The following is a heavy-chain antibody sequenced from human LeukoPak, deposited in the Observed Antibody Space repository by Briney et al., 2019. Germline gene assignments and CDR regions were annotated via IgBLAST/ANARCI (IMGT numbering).Heavy chain of an antibody. Sequence: GGSLRLSCTASGFTFGDYAMSWFRQAPGKGLEWVGFIRSKAYGGTTEYAASVKGRFTISRDDSKSIAYLQMNSLKTEDTAVYYCTRSQYSSGWDYYGMDVWGQGTTVTVPS. D-gene: IGHD6-19*01. CDR1: GFTFGDYA. J-gene: IGHJ6*02. V-gene: IGHV3-49*03. CDR2: IRSKAYGGTT. CDR3: TRSQYSSGWDYYGMDV.